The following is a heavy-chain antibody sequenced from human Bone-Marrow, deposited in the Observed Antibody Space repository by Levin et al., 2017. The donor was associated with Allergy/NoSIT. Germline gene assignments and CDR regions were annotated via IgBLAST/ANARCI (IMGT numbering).Heavy chain of an antibody. CDR3: ARALQWLSINDY. CDR1: GGSFSGSY. CDR2: INHSGST. V-gene: IGHV4-34*01. D-gene: IGHD3-22*01. J-gene: IGHJ4*02. Sequence: SQTLSLTCAVYGGSFSGSYWSWIRQPPGKGLEWIGEINHSGSTNYNPSLKSRVTISVDTSKNQFSLKLSSVTAADTAVYYCARALQWLSINDYWGQGTLVTVSS.